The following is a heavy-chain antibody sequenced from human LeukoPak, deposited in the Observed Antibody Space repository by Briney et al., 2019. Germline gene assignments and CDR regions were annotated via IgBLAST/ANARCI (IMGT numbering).Heavy chain of an antibody. D-gene: IGHD3-10*01. Sequence: PGGSLTLSCTASTFTVSNNYMNWVRQAPGKGLEWVSIIYSGGSTYYADSVKGRFTISRDNSKNTLYLLMNSLRAEDTAIYYCARGETGYDAFDIWGQGTMVTISS. CDR1: TFTVSNNY. CDR2: IYSGGST. CDR3: ARGETGYDAFDI. V-gene: IGHV3-66*01. J-gene: IGHJ3*02.